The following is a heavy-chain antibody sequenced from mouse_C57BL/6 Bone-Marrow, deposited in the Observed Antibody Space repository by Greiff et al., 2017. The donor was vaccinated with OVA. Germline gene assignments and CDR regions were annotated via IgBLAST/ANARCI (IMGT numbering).Heavy chain of an antibody. V-gene: IGHV1-15*01. CDR3: TTGTDY. D-gene: IGHD4-1*01. Sequence: VKLLESGAELVRPGASVTLSCKASGYTFTDYEMHWVKQTPVHGLEWIGAIDPETGGTAYNQKFKGKAILTADKSSSTAYMELRSLTSEDSAVYYCTTGTDYWGQGTTLTVSS. J-gene: IGHJ2*01. CDR1: GYTFTDYE. CDR2: IDPETGGT.